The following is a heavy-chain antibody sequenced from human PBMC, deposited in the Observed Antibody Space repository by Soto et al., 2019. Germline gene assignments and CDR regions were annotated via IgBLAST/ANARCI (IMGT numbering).Heavy chain of an antibody. CDR3: AKEVYSSSWNYYYYGMDV. CDR2: ISGSGGST. V-gene: IGHV3-23*01. D-gene: IGHD6-13*01. J-gene: IGHJ6*02. Sequence: GASVKVSCEASVFTFSSDAMGWVRQAPGKGLEWVSAISGSGGSTYYADSVKGRFTISRDNSKNTLYLQMNSLRAEDTAVYYCAKEVYSSSWNYYYYGMDVWGQGTTGTVSS. CDR1: VFTFSSDA.